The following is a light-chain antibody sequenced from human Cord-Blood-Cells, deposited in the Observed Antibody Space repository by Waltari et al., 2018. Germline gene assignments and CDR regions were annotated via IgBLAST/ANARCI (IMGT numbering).Light chain of an antibody. Sequence: EIVLTQSPGTLYLSTGERATLSCRASHSVSSIYLDWYQQKPGQAPRLLIYGASSRATGIPDRFSGSGSGTDFTLTISRLEPEDFAVYYCQQYGSSPGTFGQGTKVEIK. J-gene: IGKJ1*01. CDR3: QQYGSSPGT. V-gene: IGKV3-20*01. CDR1: HSVSSIY. CDR2: GAS.